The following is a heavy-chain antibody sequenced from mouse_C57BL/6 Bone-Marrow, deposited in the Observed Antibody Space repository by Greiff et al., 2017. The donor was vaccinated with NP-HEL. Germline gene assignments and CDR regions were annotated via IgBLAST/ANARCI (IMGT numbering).Heavy chain of an antibody. CDR1: GYTFTDYY. J-gene: IGHJ3*01. Sequence: VQLKQSGPVLVKPGASVKMSCKASGYTFTDYYMNWVKQSHGKSLEWIGVINPYNGGTSYNQKFKGKATLTVDKSSSTAYMELNSLTSEDSAVYYCARIDDWFAYWGQGTLVTVSA. CDR3: ARIDDWFAY. V-gene: IGHV1-19*01. CDR2: INPYNGGT.